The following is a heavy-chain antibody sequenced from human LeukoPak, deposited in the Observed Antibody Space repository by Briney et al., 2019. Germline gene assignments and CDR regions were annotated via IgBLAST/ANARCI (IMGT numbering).Heavy chain of an antibody. CDR3: AIGDIVVVPAAYYYYMDV. V-gene: IGHV1-69*13. Sequence: SVKVSCKASGDTFSSYAISWVRQPPGQGLEWMGGIIPIFGTANYAQKFQGRVTITADESTSTAYMELSSLRSEDTAVYYCAIGDIVVVPAAYYYYMDVWGKGTTVTVSS. J-gene: IGHJ6*03. CDR1: GDTFSSYA. CDR2: IIPIFGTA. D-gene: IGHD2-2*01.